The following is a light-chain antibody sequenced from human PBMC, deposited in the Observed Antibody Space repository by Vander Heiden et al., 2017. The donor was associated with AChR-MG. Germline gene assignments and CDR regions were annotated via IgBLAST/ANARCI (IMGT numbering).Light chain of an antibody. J-gene: IGLJ3*02. CDR3: AAWDDSRSGRV. Sequence: QSVLTQPPSASGTPGQRVTISCSGSSSNIESNNVYWYQQVPGTAPKLLISRNNQRPSGVPDRFSGSKSGTSASLAISGLRSEDEADYYCAAWDDSRSGRVFGGGTKLTVL. V-gene: IGLV1-47*01. CDR1: SSNIESNN. CDR2: RNN.